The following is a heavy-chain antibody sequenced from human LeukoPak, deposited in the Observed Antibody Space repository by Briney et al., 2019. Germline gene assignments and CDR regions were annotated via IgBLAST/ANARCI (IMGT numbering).Heavy chain of an antibody. V-gene: IGHV4-59*08. Sequence: NPSETLSLTCTVSGVSISSYYWSWIRQPPGKGLEWIGYIYYSGSTNYSPSLKSRVTISVDTSKNQFSLKLSSVTAADTAVYYCARMDTAMQHNWFDPWGQGTLVTVSS. CDR1: GVSISSYY. CDR2: IYYSGST. D-gene: IGHD5-18*01. CDR3: ARMDTAMQHNWFDP. J-gene: IGHJ5*02.